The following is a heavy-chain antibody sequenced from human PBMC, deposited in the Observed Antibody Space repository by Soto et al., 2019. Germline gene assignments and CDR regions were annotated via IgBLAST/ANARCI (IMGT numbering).Heavy chain of an antibody. CDR1: GFSLSTSGVG. CDR3: ARILSLDFWLLGANYFDY. J-gene: IGHJ4*02. D-gene: IGHD3-3*01. CDR2: IYWNDDK. Sequence: QITLKESGLTLVKPTQTLTLTCTFSGFSLSTSGVGVGWIRQPPGKALEWLALIYWNDDKRYSPSLKSRLTITKDTSKNQVVLTMTNMDPVDTATYYCARILSLDFWLLGANYFDYWGQGTLVTVSS. V-gene: IGHV2-5*01.